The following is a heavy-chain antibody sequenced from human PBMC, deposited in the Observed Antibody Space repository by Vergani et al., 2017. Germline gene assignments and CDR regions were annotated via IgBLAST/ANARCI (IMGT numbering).Heavy chain of an antibody. V-gene: IGHV4-39*07. CDR3: SRDDWKSMDV. J-gene: IGHJ6*03. CDR2: LYYSGST. CDR1: GGSISSSSYY. D-gene: IGHD1-1*01. Sequence: QLQLQESGPGLVQPSETLSLTCTVSGGSISSSSYYWGWIRQPPGKGLEWIGSLYYSGSTYYNPSLKSRVTISVDTSKNQFSLKLSSVTAPDTAVYYCSRDDWKSMDVWGKGTTVTVSS.